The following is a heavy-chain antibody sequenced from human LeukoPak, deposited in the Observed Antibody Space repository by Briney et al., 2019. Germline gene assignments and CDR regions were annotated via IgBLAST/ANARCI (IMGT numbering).Heavy chain of an antibody. J-gene: IGHJ5*02. CDR3: ARTNYNWNYWFDP. V-gene: IGHV4-61*05. CDR2: IYYSGST. Sequence: SETLSLTCTVSGGSISSSNYYWGWIRQPPGKGLEWIGYIYYSGSTNYNPSLKSRVTISVDTSKNQFSLKLSSVTAADTAVYYCARTNYNWNYWFDPWGQGTLVTVSS. D-gene: IGHD1-7*01. CDR1: GGSISSSNYY.